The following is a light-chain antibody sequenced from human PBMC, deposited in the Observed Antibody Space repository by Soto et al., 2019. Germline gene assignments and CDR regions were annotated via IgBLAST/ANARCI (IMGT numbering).Light chain of an antibody. CDR2: GAS. CDR1: QSVSSSY. CDR3: QQDYSLPL. J-gene: IGKJ1*01. Sequence: EIVMTQSPATLSLSPGERATLSCRASQSVSSSYLSWYQQRPGQAPRLLIYGASTRATGIPARFSGSGSGTDFTLTISSLQPEDFAVYYCQQDYSLPLFGQGTKVEIK. V-gene: IGKV3D-7*01.